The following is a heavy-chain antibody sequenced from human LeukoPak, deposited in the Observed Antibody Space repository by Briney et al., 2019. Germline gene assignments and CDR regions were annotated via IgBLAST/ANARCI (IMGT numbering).Heavy chain of an antibody. D-gene: IGHD3-9*01. V-gene: IGHV4-39*01. CDR1: GGSISSSSYY. CDR3: ARRSVLTGYYFDY. CDR2: IYYSGST. Sequence: PSETLSLTCTVSGGSISSSSYYWGWIRQPPGKGLEWIGSIYYSGSTYYNPSPKSRVTISVDTSKNQFSLKLSSVTAADTAVYYCARRSVLTGYYFDYWGQGTLVTVSS. J-gene: IGHJ4*02.